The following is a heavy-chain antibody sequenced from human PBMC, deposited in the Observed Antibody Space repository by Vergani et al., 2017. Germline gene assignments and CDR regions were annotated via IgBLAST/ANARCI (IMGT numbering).Heavy chain of an antibody. D-gene: IGHD3-10*01. J-gene: IGHJ4*02. CDR2: ISGRGDTI. V-gene: IGHV3-11*04. Sequence: QVQLVESGGGLVKPGGSLRLSCAASGFIFSDYYMTWIRQTPGKGLEWISQISGRGDTIYYAASVRGRFSVSRDNAKNSLYLKMNSLRVGDSAIYYCARDSAAPVGSDYWGLGTLVTVSS. CDR3: ARDSAAPVGSDY. CDR1: GFIFSDYY.